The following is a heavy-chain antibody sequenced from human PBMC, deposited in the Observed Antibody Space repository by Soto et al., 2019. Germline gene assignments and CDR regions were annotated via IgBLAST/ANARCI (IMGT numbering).Heavy chain of an antibody. D-gene: IGHD2-21*01. CDR2: TYPGESET. CDR3: AREEGRYCGEANCNGEFDF. V-gene: IGHV5-51*01. Sequence: LGESLKISCKGSGYTFTSFWIDWVRQVPGKGLEWVGSTYPGESETRYSPSFQGRVTISADKSTTTAYLQWSSLKASDTAMYYCAREEGRYCGEANCNGEFDFWGPGTLVTVSS. CDR1: GYTFTSFW. J-gene: IGHJ4*02.